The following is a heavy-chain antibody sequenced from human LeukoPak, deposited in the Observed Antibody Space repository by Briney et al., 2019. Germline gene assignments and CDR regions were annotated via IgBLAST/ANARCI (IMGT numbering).Heavy chain of an antibody. D-gene: IGHD3-10*01. CDR2: TSSSSTYI. CDR1: GFTFSSYN. V-gene: IGHV3-21*01. J-gene: IGHJ4*02. Sequence: GGSLRLSCAASGFTFSSYNMNWVRQAPGKGLEWVSSTSSSSTYIYYEDSVKGRFTICRDNAKNSLYLQKNSLRAEATAVYYCARDYGSGSYLIGFDYWGQGTLVTVSS. CDR3: ARDYGSGSYLIGFDY.